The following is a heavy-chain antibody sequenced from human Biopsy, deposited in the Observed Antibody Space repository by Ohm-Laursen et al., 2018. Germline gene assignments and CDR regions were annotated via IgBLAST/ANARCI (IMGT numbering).Heavy chain of an antibody. CDR2: IGTTGDT. V-gene: IGHV3-13*01. J-gene: IGHJ6*02. CDR1: GFNFSAYG. D-gene: IGHD2-21*01. Sequence: SLRLSCAASGFNFSAYGMHWVRQGIGKGLEWVSAIGTTGDTYYAGSVKGRFTISRENATNSLYLQMNSLRAGDTAVYYCARGTYCDNDNCYTSGLDVWGQGTTVTVSS. CDR3: ARGTYCDNDNCYTSGLDV.